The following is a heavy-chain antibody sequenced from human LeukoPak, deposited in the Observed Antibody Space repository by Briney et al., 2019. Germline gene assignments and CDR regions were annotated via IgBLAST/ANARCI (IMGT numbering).Heavy chain of an antibody. D-gene: IGHD1-14*01. Sequence: PGGSLRLSCAGSGFTFSKDWMSWVRQAPGKGLEWVGRIKNKIDGGTTDDAAPVKGRFTISRDDSKNTLYLQMNSLKTEDTAVYYCTTYNDRDAFDIWGQGTMVTVS. CDR2: IKNKIDGGTT. CDR1: GFTFSKDW. V-gene: IGHV3-15*01. J-gene: IGHJ3*02. CDR3: TTYNDRDAFDI.